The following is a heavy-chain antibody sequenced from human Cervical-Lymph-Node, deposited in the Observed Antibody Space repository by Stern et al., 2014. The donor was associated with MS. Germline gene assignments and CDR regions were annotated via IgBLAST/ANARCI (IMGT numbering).Heavy chain of an antibody. J-gene: IGHJ4*02. CDR1: GYTFTNYD. D-gene: IGHD4-17*01. CDR2: MNPSSGHT. CDR3: ARSDYGDWDS. V-gene: IGHV1-8*01. Sequence: VHLVESGAEVRKPGASVKVSCKASGYTFTNYDIHWVRQATGQGLEWMGWMNPSSGHTAYAQNFQGRVTMTRDTSISTAYMELSSLRSEDTALYYCARSDYGDWDSWGQGTLVTVSS.